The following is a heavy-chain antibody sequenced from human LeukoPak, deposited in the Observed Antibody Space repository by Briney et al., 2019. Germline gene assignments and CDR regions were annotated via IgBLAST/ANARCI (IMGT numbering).Heavy chain of an antibody. J-gene: IGHJ4*02. CDR2: IYSTGSA. CDR3: ARMGGYSGYATH. Sequence: SETLSLTCTVSGGSLSSYYWSWIRRPPGKGPEWIGYIYSTGSANYNPSLKSRVTLSVDTAKNQFSLKLNSVTAADTAVYYCARMGGYSGYATHWGQGTLVTVSS. CDR1: GGSLSSYY. V-gene: IGHV4-59*08. D-gene: IGHD5-12*01.